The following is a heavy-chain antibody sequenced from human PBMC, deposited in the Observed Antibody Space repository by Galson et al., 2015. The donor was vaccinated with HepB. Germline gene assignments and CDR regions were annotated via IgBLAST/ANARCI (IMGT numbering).Heavy chain of an antibody. Sequence: SLRLSCAASGFTFSNYAMSWVRQAPGKGLEWVSAVSGSGGSTYYADSVEGRFTISRDNSKSTLYLQMNSLRAEDTAVYYCAKYDSSDYYALGTCFDYWGQGTLVTVSS. CDR1: GFTFSNYA. V-gene: IGHV3-23*01. CDR2: VSGSGGST. CDR3: AKYDSSDYYALGTCFDY. D-gene: IGHD3-22*01. J-gene: IGHJ4*02.